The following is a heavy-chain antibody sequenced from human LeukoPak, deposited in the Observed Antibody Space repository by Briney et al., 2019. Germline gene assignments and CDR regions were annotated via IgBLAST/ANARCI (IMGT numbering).Heavy chain of an antibody. CDR1: GFTFSNCA. J-gene: IGHJ4*02. CDR3: AKSRAALVVRGVGPHS. Sequence: GGSLRLSCAASGFTFSNCAMSWVRQAPGKGLEWVSTIAGSGGSTYYADSVKGRFTISRDNSNNALYLQMDSLRPEDTAVYYCAKSRAALVVRGVGPHSWGQGTWSPSPQ. D-gene: IGHD3-10*01. V-gene: IGHV3-23*01. CDR2: IAGSGGST.